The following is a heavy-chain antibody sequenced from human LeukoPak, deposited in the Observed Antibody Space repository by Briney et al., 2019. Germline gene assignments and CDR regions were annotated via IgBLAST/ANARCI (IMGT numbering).Heavy chain of an antibody. D-gene: IGHD6-6*01. Sequence: SETLSLTCTASGVTISSYYWSWIRQAAGKGLEWIGRIYTSGRTNYNPSLKSRVTMSVDTSKKQFSLKLSSVTAADTAVYYCARDPQLGPFDYWGQGTLVTVSS. CDR1: GVTISSYY. V-gene: IGHV4-4*07. CDR2: IYTSGRT. J-gene: IGHJ4*02. CDR3: ARDPQLGPFDY.